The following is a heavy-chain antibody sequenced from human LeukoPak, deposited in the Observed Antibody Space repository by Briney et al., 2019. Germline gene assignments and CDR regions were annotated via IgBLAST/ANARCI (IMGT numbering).Heavy chain of an antibody. CDR2: IYPGDSDT. D-gene: IGHD3-3*01. CDR3: ARVPRARDDFWSGYFNYFDY. Sequence: GESLKISCKGSGYSFTSYWIGWVRQMPGKGLEWMGIIYPGDSDTRYSPSFQGQVTISADKSISTAYLQWSSLKASDTAMYYCARVPRARDDFWSGYFNYFDYWGQGTLVTVSS. V-gene: IGHV5-51*01. J-gene: IGHJ4*02. CDR1: GYSFTSYW.